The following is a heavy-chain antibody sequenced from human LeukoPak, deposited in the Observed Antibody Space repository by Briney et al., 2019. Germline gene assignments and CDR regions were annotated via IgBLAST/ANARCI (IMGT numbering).Heavy chain of an antibody. CDR2: IYTRGGT. Sequence: SETLSLTCTVSGGSLSSYYWSWIRQPAGEGREWIGRIYTRGGTTYNPSLKSRVTMSVDTSKNQFALKLTSVTAADTAVYYCAREEEGAMVRGIIVDYYYYYMDVWGKGTTVTISS. CDR1: GGSLSSYY. V-gene: IGHV4-4*07. CDR3: AREEEGAMVRGIIVDYYYYYMDV. J-gene: IGHJ6*03. D-gene: IGHD3-10*01.